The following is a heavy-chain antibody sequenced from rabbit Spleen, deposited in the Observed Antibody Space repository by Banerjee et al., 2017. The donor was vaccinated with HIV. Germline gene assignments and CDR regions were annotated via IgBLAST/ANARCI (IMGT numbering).Heavy chain of an antibody. CDR1: GFSFSSSYY. J-gene: IGHJ6*01. Sequence: QSLEESGGDLVKPEGSLTLTCTASGFSFSSSYYMCWVRQAPGKGLEWIACIYAGSSGFTYFASWAKGRFTCSKTSSTTVTLQMTSLTAADTATYFCARDTASSFSSYGMDLWGPGTLVTVS. CDR3: ARDTASSFSSYGMDL. V-gene: IGHV1S40*01. CDR2: IYAGSSGFT. D-gene: IGHD8-1*01.